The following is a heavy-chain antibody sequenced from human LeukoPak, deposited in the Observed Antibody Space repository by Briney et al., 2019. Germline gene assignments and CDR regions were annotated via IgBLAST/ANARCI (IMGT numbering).Heavy chain of an antibody. D-gene: IGHD4-23*01. Sequence: ASVKVSCKASGYTFTSYGISWVRQAPGQGLEWMGWISAYNGNTNYAQKLQGRVTMTTDTSTSTAYMELRSLRSDDTAVYYCARDGTTVVTPGSYYYYGMDVWGQGTTVTVSS. CDR2: ISAYNGNT. CDR3: ARDGTTVVTPGSYYYYGMDV. CDR1: GYTFTSYG. V-gene: IGHV1-18*01. J-gene: IGHJ6*02.